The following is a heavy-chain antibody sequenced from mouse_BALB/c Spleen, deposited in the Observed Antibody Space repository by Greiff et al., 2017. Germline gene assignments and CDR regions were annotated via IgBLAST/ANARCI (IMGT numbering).Heavy chain of an antibody. CDR3: ARRDYYGSSSGYWYFDV. Sequence: EVKLVESGGGLVQPGGSRKLSCAASGFTFSSFGMHWVRQAPEKGLEWVAYISSGSSTIYYADTVKGRFTISRVNPKNTLFLQMTSLRSEDTAMYYCARRDYYGSSSGYWYFDVWGAGTTVTVSS. CDR1: GFTFSSFG. CDR2: ISSGSSTI. V-gene: IGHV5-17*02. J-gene: IGHJ1*01. D-gene: IGHD1-1*01.